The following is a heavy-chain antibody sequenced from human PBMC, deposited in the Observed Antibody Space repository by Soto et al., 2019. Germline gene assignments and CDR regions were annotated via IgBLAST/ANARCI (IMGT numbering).Heavy chain of an antibody. D-gene: IGHD1-1*01. J-gene: IGHJ4*02. V-gene: IGHV3-21*01. Sequence: GGSLRLSCAASGFTFSSYSMNWVRQAPGKGLEWGSSISSSSSYIYYADSVKGRFTISRDNAKNSLYLQMNSLRAEDTAVYYCARDGSGGTRYYFDYWGQGTLVTVSS. CDR1: GFTFSSYS. CDR2: ISSSSSYI. CDR3: ARDGSGGTRYYFDY.